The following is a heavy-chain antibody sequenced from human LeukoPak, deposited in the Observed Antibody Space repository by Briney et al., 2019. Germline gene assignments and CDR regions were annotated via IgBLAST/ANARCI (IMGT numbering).Heavy chain of an antibody. J-gene: IGHJ4*02. D-gene: IGHD4-17*01. V-gene: IGHV4-59*01. CDR3: ARAVTTGLDYFDY. CDR1: GGSISSYY. Sequence: SETLSLTCTVSGGSISSYYWSWIRQPPGKGLEWIGYIYYSGSTNYNPSLKSRVTISIDTSKNQFSLKLSSVTAADTAVYYCARAVTTGLDYFDYWGQGTLVTVSS. CDR2: IYYSGST.